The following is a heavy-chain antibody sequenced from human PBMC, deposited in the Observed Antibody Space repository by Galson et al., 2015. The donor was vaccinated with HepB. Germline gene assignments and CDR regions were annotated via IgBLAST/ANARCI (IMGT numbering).Heavy chain of an antibody. D-gene: IGHD6-13*01. CDR1: GGSISSSSYY. CDR3: ARRSAAPTYDY. CDR2: IYYSGST. V-gene: IGHV4-39*01. J-gene: IGHJ4*02. Sequence: ETLSLTCTVPGGSISSSSYYWGWIRQPPGKGLEWIGSIYYSGSTYYNPSLKSRVTISVDTSKNQFSLKLSSVTAADTAVYYCARRSAAPTYDYWGQGTLVTVSS.